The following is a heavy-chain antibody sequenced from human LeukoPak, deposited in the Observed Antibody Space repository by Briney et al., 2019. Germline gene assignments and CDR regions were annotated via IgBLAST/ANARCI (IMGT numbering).Heavy chain of an antibody. J-gene: IGHJ6*02. Sequence: GASVKVSCKASGYTFTSYYMHWVRQAPGQGLEWMGIINPSGGSTSYAQKFQGRVTMTRDTSTSTVYMELSSLRSEDTAVYYCARVQYCSSTSCYGSWYYYGMDVWGQGTTVTVSS. CDR3: ARVQYCSSTSCYGSWYYYGMDV. CDR1: GYTFTSYY. CDR2: INPSGGST. V-gene: IGHV1-46*01. D-gene: IGHD2-2*01.